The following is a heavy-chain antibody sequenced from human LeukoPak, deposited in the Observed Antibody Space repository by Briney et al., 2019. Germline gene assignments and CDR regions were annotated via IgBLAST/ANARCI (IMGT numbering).Heavy chain of an antibody. Sequence: GGSPRLSCAASGFTFSSYSMNWVRQAPGKGLEWVSSISSSSSYIYYADSVKGRFTISRDNAKNSLYLQMNSLRAEDTAVYYCARIAAAGSSSWFDPWGQGTLVTVSS. CDR2: ISSSSSYI. V-gene: IGHV3-21*01. D-gene: IGHD6-13*01. J-gene: IGHJ5*02. CDR1: GFTFSSYS. CDR3: ARIAAAGSSSWFDP.